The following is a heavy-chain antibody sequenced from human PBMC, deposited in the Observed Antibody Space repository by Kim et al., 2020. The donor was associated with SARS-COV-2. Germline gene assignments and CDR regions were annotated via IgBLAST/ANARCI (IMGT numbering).Heavy chain of an antibody. CDR2: IIPIFGTA. CDR1: GGTFSSYA. V-gene: IGHV1-69*13. Sequence: SVKVSCKASGGTFSSYAISWVRQAPGQGLEWMGGIIPIFGTANYAQKFQGRVTITADESTSTAYMELSSLRSEDTAVYYCARDSLHDFWSGYYRRGWFDPWGQGTLVTVSS. D-gene: IGHD3-3*01. CDR3: ARDSLHDFWSGYYRRGWFDP. J-gene: IGHJ5*02.